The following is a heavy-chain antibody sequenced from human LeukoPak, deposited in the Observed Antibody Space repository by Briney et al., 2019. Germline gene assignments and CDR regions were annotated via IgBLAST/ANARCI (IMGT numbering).Heavy chain of an antibody. Sequence: GGSLRLSCAASGFTFSDHYMDWVRQAPGKGLEWVGRTRNKANSYTTEYAASVKGRFTISRDDSKNSLFLQMNSLKTEDTAVYYCARVYSTSWSGGYFDCWGQGALVTVSS. CDR1: GFTFSDHY. CDR2: TRNKANSYTT. CDR3: ARVYSTSWSGGYFDC. J-gene: IGHJ4*02. V-gene: IGHV3-72*01. D-gene: IGHD3-10*01.